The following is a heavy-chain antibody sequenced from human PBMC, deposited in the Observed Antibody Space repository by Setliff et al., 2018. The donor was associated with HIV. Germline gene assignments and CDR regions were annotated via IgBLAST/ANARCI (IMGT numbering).Heavy chain of an antibody. CDR3: ARGPTRFYFDY. CDR1: GGSISSYN. J-gene: IGHJ4*02. Sequence: SETLSLTCTVSGGSISSYNWSWIRQPPGKGLEWIGYISYSGGTNYKPSLKSRVTILVDTSKNHFSLKLTSVTAADTAVYYCARGPTRFYFDYWGQGTLVTVSS. CDR2: ISYSGGT. V-gene: IGHV4-59*01. D-gene: IGHD1-1*01.